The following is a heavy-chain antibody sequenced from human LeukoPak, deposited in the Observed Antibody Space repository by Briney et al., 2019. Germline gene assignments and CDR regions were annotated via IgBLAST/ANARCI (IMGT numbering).Heavy chain of an antibody. V-gene: IGHV3-23*01. Sequence: GRSLRLSRAASGLTFSNHGMSWVRQAPGKGLECVSAIRGNSGTTYYADSVNGRFTIFRDNYKNMLYLQMNSLRAEDTAVYYCARRAGGYSHPYDYWGQGILVTVSS. D-gene: IGHD4-23*01. CDR1: GLTFSNHG. CDR2: IRGNSGTT. J-gene: IGHJ4*02. CDR3: ARRAGGYSHPYDY.